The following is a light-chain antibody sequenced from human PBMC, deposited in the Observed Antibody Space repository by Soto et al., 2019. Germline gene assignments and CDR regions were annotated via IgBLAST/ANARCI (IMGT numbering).Light chain of an antibody. CDR2: GVT. Sequence: QSALTQPASVSGSPGQSITISCTGTSNDIGGYDYVSWYQQHPGKGPRLMIYGVTNRPSGVSNRFSGSKSGNTASLTIFGLQAEDEADYFCSSYAASSTPVIFGGGTKLTVL. J-gene: IGLJ2*01. V-gene: IGLV2-14*03. CDR3: SSYAASSTPVI. CDR1: SNDIGGYDY.